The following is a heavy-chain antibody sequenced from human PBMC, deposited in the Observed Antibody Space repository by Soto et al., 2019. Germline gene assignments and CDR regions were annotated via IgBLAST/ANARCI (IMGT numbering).Heavy chain of an antibody. J-gene: IGHJ5*02. CDR1: GGSISSSSYY. Sequence: QLQLQESGPGLVKPSETLSLTCTVSGGSISSSSYYWGWIRQPPGKGLEWIGSIYYSGSTYYNPSLKSRVTISVDTSKNHFSLKLSSVTAADTAVYYCATTRNYDFWSGFRFDPWGQGTLVTVSS. CDR2: IYYSGST. D-gene: IGHD3-3*01. CDR3: ATTRNYDFWSGFRFDP. V-gene: IGHV4-39*02.